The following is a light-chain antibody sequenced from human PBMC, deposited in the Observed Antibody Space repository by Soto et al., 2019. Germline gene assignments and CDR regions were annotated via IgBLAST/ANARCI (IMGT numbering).Light chain of an antibody. V-gene: IGKV3-20*01. J-gene: IGKJ2*01. Sequence: EIVLTQSPGTLSFSPGERATLSCRASQSVSSSYLAWYQQKPGQAPRLLIYGASSRATGIPDRFSGSGSGTDFTLTVRRLESEDFGVYYCQQYGISPYTFGQGTKLEIK. CDR3: QQYGISPYT. CDR2: GAS. CDR1: QSVSSSY.